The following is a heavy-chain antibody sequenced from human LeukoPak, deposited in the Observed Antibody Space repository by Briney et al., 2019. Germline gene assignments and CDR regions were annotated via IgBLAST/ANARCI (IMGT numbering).Heavy chain of an antibody. D-gene: IGHD5-24*01. J-gene: IGHJ4*02. CDR1: GGSISSYY. Sequence: SETLSLTCTVSGGSISSYYWSWLRQPPGKGLEWIGYIYNSGTTNYNPSLKSRVTISVDTSKNQFSLKLSSVTAADTAIYYCAKSFSETERATITAYWGQGTLVTVSS. CDR2: IYNSGTT. CDR3: AKSFSETERATITAY. V-gene: IGHV4-59*01.